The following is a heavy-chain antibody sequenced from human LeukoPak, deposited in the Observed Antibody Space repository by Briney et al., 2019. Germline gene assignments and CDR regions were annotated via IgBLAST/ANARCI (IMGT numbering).Heavy chain of an antibody. D-gene: IGHD3-22*01. Sequence: ASVKVSCKASGYTFTSYYMHWVRQAPGQGLEWMGIINPSGGSTSYAQKFQGRVTMTRDTSTSTVYMELSSLRSEDTAVYYCAREGRRGLYYDSSGTWGQGTLVTVSS. V-gene: IGHV1-46*01. CDR2: INPSGGST. J-gene: IGHJ5*02. CDR3: AREGRRGLYYDSSGT. CDR1: GYTFTSYY.